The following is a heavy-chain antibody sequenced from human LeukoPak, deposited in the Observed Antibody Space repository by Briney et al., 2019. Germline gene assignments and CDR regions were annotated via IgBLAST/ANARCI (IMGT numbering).Heavy chain of an antibody. J-gene: IGHJ4*02. CDR1: GYTLTSYY. CDR3: ARDLEYDILTGSMGDH. CDR2: INPSGDTT. Sequence: ASVKVSCKASGYTLTSYYLHWVRQAPGQGLEWMAIINPSGDTTSHAQKFQGRVTMTRDTSASTVYMELRSLRSDDTAVYYCARDLEYDILTGSMGDHWGQGTLVTVSS. D-gene: IGHD3-9*01. V-gene: IGHV1-46*01.